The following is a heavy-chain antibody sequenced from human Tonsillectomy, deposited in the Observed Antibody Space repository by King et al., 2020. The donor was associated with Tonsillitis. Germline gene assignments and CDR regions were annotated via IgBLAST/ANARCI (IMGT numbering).Heavy chain of an antibody. D-gene: IGHD5-18*01. CDR1: GFTFSSYA. Sequence: VQLVESGGGLGQPGGSLRLSCAASGFTFSSYAMSWVRQAPGKGLEWVSVITGSGGSADYADSVKGRFTISRDNSRSTLNLQMNNLRAEDTAVYFCAKGYHYHSYGMDVWGQGTTVTVSS. CDR3: AKGYHYHSYGMDV. V-gene: IGHV3-23*04. J-gene: IGHJ6*02. CDR2: ITGSGGSA.